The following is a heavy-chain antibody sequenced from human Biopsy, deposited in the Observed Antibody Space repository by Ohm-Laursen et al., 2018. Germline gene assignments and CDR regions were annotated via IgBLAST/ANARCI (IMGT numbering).Heavy chain of an antibody. Sequence: SDTLSLTCSVSGVNISDYYWSRIRQPPGRGLEWVGSIYYSGSTNYNSSLKSRVTISADTSKSQLSLLMTSVTAADTAVYYCASRGLVMASDYYFDDWGQGTLVTVSS. D-gene: IGHD3/OR15-3a*01. J-gene: IGHJ4*02. V-gene: IGHV4-59*08. CDR3: ASRGLVMASDYYFDD. CDR2: IYYSGST. CDR1: GVNISDYY.